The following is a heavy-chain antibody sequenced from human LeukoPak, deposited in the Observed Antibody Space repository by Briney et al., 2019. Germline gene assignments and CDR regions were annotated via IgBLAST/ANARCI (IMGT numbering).Heavy chain of an antibody. CDR3: ARDNLRWKTHFDY. CDR1: GYTFTSYY. Sequence: ASVKVSCKASGYTFTSYYMHWVRHAPGQGLERMGIINPSGGSTSYAQKFQGRVTMTRDTSTSTVYMELSSLRSEDTAVYYCARDNLRWKTHFDYWGQGTLVIVSS. J-gene: IGHJ4*02. D-gene: IGHD4-23*01. CDR2: INPSGGST. V-gene: IGHV1-46*01.